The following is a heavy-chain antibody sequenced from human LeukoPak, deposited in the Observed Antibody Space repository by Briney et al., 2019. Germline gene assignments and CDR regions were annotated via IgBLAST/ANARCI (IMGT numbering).Heavy chain of an antibody. J-gene: IGHJ6*04. CDR1: GFTFSDHY. D-gene: IGHD5-12*01. CDR3: ARDGYSGYGFLDV. CDR2: TRNKANSYTT. Sequence: PGGSLRLSCAASGFTFSDHYMDWVRQAPGKGPEWVGRTRNKANSYTTEYAASVKGRFTISRDDSKNSLCLQMNSLKTEDTAVYYCARDGYSGYGFLDVWGKGTTVTVSS. V-gene: IGHV3-72*01.